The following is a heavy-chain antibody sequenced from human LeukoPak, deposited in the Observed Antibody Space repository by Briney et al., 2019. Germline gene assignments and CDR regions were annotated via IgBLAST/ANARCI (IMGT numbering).Heavy chain of an antibody. V-gene: IGHV4-59*11. CDR1: GGSISSHY. CDR3: ARARDGYNHFDY. D-gene: IGHD5-24*01. J-gene: IGHJ4*02. Sequence: SETLSLTCTVSGGSISSHYWGWIRQPPGKGLEWIGYIYYSGSTNYNPSLKSRVTISVDTSKNQFSLKLSSVTAADTAVYYCARARDGYNHFDYWGQGTLVTVSS. CDR2: IYYSGST.